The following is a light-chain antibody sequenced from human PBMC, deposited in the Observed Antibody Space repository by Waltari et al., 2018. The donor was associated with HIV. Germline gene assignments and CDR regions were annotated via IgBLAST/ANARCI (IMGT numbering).Light chain of an antibody. J-gene: IGLJ1*01. V-gene: IGLV2-14*03. CDR3: SSYTTTYTYV. CDR1: SSHSGGYNS. CDR2: EVN. Sequence: QCALTQPDSVSGSPGQSITIPCSGTSSHSGGYNSVSWYQQRPGKATKLIIYEVNSRPSGLSDRFSGSKSGNTASLTISGLQVEDEADYYCSSYTTTYTYVFGSGTKVTVL.